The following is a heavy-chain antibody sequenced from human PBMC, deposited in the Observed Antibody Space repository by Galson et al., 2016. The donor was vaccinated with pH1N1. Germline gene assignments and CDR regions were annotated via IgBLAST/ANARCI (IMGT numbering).Heavy chain of an antibody. J-gene: IGHJ4*02. CDR1: GFPFSDYW. D-gene: IGHD2-15*01. CDR2: IDNDGRGT. V-gene: IGHV3-74*01. CDR3: ARNWWGIDY. Sequence: LRLSCAASGFPFSDYWMHWVRQAPGKGLVWVARIDNDGRGTSHADSVRGRFAISRDNAENMLYLQMNSLRTDDTAVYYCARNWWGIDYWGQGTLVTVSS.